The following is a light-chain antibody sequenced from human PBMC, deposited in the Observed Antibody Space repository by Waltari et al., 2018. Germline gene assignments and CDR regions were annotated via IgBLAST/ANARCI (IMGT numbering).Light chain of an antibody. Sequence: QSFLTQPPSVSAAPGPKVPIPCSGRNSTIGENSVSSYQQLPGTAPKLLIYDNDNRPSGIPDRFSGSKSGTSATLGITALQTGDEADYYCGTWETSLDAFVFGPGTKVTVL. CDR1: NSTIGENS. J-gene: IGLJ1*01. CDR2: DND. CDR3: GTWETSLDAFV. V-gene: IGLV1-51*01.